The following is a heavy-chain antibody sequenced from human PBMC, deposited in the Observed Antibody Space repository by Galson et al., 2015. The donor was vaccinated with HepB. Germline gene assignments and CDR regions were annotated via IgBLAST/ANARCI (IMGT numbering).Heavy chain of an antibody. CDR1: GFTFNNYF. D-gene: IGHD6-19*01. CDR2: ISSSGDYT. V-gene: IGHV3-21*01. CDR3: ARDRSGWHTFDL. J-gene: IGHJ5*02. Sequence: CATSGFTFNNYFMNWVRQAPGRGLEWVSSISSSGDYTDYADSLKGRFIISRDDAKNSLSLQINSLRAEDTAVYYCARDRSGWHTFDLWGQGTLVTVSS.